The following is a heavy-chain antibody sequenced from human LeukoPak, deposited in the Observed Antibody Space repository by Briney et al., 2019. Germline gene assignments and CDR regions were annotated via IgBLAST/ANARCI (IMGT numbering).Heavy chain of an antibody. CDR2: INPNSGGT. Sequence: ASVKVSCKASGYTFTCYYMHWVRQAPGQGLEWMGWINPNSGGTNYAQKFQGRVTMTRDTSISTAYMELSRLRSDDTAVYYCASADPSMVRGVIYYYYGMDVWGQGTTVTVSS. V-gene: IGHV1-2*02. J-gene: IGHJ6*02. CDR1: GYTFTCYY. CDR3: ASADPSMVRGVIYYYYGMDV. D-gene: IGHD3-10*01.